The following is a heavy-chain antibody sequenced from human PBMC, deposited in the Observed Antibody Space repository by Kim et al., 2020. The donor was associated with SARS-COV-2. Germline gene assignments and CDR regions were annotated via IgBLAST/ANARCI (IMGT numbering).Heavy chain of an antibody. J-gene: IGHJ2*01. CDR1: GGSFSGYY. D-gene: IGHD6-13*01. CDR2: INHSGST. Sequence: SETLSLTCAVYGGSFSGYYWSWIRQPPGKGLEWIGEINHSGSTNYNPSLKSRVTISVDTSKNQFSLKLSSVTAADTAVYYFARSLGKFYIAAAHTQRYF. V-gene: IGHV4-34*01. CDR3: ARSLGKFYIAAAHTQRYF.